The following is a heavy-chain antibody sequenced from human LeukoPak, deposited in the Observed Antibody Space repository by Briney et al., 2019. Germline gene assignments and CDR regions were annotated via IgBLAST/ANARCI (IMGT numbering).Heavy chain of an antibody. CDR3: ARDYGAPYWYFDL. D-gene: IGHD4-17*01. V-gene: IGHV4-34*01. CDR2: INHSGST. CDR1: GGSFSGYY. J-gene: IGHJ2*01. Sequence: SETLSLTCAVYGGSFSGYYWSWIRQPPGKGLEWIGEINHSGSTNYNPSLKSRVTISVDTSKNQFSLKLSSVTAADTAVYYCARDYGAPYWYFDLWGRGTLVTVSS.